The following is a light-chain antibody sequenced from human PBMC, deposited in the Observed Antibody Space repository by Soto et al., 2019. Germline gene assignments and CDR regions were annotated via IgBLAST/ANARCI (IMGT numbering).Light chain of an antibody. CDR3: QQAYRFPPT. CDR2: GAT. CDR1: EDIRFW. Sequence: DIQMTQSPSSVSASVGDRVTITCRASEDIRFWLAWYQQKPGKPPKPRIYGATFLQTGVTSRFRDHKSGTVFTLTIPGLPPEDFATYFCQQAYRFPPTFGGGTKVEI. V-gene: IGKV1D-12*01. J-gene: IGKJ4*01.